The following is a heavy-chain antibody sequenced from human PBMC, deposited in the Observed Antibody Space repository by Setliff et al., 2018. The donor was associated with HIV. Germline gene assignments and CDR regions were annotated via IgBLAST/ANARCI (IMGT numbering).Heavy chain of an antibody. CDR3: ARGKTWLRFLDY. CDR1: GFTFSSYS. J-gene: IGHJ4*02. D-gene: IGHD5-12*01. Sequence: GGSLRLSCAASGFTFSSYSMNWVRQAPGKGLEWVSSISSSSSYIYYADSVKGRFTISRDNSKNTLYLQMNSLKSDDTAVYYCARGKTWLRFLDYWGQGTLVTVSS. V-gene: IGHV3-21*04. CDR2: ISSSSSYI.